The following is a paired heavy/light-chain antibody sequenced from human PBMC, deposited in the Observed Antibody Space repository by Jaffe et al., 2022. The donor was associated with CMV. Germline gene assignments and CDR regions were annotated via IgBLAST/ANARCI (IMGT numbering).Heavy chain of an antibody. J-gene: IGHJ3*02. Sequence: EVQLVESGGGLVQPGGSLRLSCAASGFTFRSYEMNWVRQAPGKGLEWVSYISNSGSTIYYADSVKGRFTISRDDAKNSLYLQMTSLRAEDTAVYYCARERGDAFDIWGQGTMVTVSS. D-gene: IGHD3-10*01. CDR3: ARERGDAFDI. CDR2: ISNSGSTI. V-gene: IGHV3-48*03. CDR1: GFTFRSYE.
Light chain of an antibody. Sequence: QSALPQPASVSGSPGQSITIPCTGASGDVGGSNYVSWYQQHPGTAPKLMIYDVSNRPSGVSNRFSGSKSDNTASLTISGLQAEDEADYYCSSYTSNSTRVFGGRTRLTVL. J-gene: IGLJ3*02. CDR1: SGDVGGSNY. CDR2: DVS. CDR3: SSYTSNSTRV. V-gene: IGLV2-14*03.